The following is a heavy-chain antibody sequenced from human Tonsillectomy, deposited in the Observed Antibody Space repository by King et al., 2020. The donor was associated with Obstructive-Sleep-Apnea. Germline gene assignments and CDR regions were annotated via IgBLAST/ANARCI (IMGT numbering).Heavy chain of an antibody. J-gene: IGHJ4*02. CDR3: ARQLGTYCSGGSCYFDS. CDR1: GGSISSSNYY. Sequence: VQLQESGPGLVKPSETLSLTCTVSGGSISSSNYYWGWIRQPPGKGLEWIGSVYYSGTTYYNPCLKSRVTISVDTSKNHFSLKLSSVTAADTAVYYCARQLGTYCSGGSCYFDSWGQGTLVTVSS. D-gene: IGHD2-15*01. V-gene: IGHV4-39*01. CDR2: VYYSGTT.